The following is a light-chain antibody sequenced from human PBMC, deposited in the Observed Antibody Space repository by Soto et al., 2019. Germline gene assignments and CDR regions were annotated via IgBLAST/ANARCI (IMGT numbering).Light chain of an antibody. Sequence: DIQMTQSPSSLSASVGDRVTITCRASESIARHLNWYQQKPGKAPRLLFYAASSLQNGVPSRFRGGGSGTDFTLTISNLKPEDFATYYCQQSYSTLSITFGQGTRLEIK. CDR3: QQSYSTLSIT. CDR1: ESIARH. V-gene: IGKV1-39*01. J-gene: IGKJ5*01. CDR2: AAS.